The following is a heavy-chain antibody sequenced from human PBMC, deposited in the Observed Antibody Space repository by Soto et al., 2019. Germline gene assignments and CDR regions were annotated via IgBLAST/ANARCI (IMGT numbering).Heavy chain of an antibody. Sequence: PGGSLRLSCAASGFTFSSYSMNWVRQAPGKGLEWVSSISSSSSYIYYADSVKGRFTISRDNAKNSLYLQMNSLRAEDTAVYYCARMGCSSTSCYTEVDYWGQGTLVTVSS. CDR2: ISSSSSYI. CDR1: GFTFSSYS. D-gene: IGHD2-2*02. J-gene: IGHJ4*02. V-gene: IGHV3-21*01. CDR3: ARMGCSSTSCYTEVDY.